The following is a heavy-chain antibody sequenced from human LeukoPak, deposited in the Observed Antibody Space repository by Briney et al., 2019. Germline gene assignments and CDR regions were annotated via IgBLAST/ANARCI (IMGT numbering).Heavy chain of an antibody. CDR1: GGSFSGYQ. Sequence: SETLSLTCAVYGGSFSGYQWSWIRQSPGKGLEWIGYIYYSGSTNYNPSLKSRVTISVDTSKNQFSLILSSVTAADTAVYYCARDLRGTSCYDYWGPGTLVTVSS. J-gene: IGHJ4*02. CDR3: ARDLRGTSCYDY. V-gene: IGHV4-59*01. CDR2: IYYSGST. D-gene: IGHD2-2*01.